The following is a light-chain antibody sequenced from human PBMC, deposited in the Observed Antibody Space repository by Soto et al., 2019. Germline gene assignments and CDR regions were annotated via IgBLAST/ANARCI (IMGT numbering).Light chain of an antibody. CDR2: LGS. J-gene: IGKJ5*01. CDR3: MQALQSPIT. V-gene: IGKV2-28*01. CDR1: QSLLNSNGYNY. Sequence: DIVMTQSPLSLPVTPGEPASISCRSTQSLLNSNGYNYLDWYLQKPGQSPQLLISLGSNRASGVPDRVSGSGSGTDFTLKISRVEGEDVGVYYCMQALQSPITFGQGTRLEIK.